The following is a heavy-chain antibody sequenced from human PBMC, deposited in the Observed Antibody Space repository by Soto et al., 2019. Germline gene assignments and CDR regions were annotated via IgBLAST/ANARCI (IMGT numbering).Heavy chain of an antibody. CDR1: GFTFSSYS. V-gene: IGHV3-48*01. CDR2: ISSSRSTI. CDR3: ARDYCDHYYYYYYMDV. Sequence: EVQLVESGGGLVQPGGSLRLSCAASGFTFSSYSMNWVRQAPGKGLEWVSYISSSRSTIYYADSVRGRFTISRDNAKNSLYLQLNSLRAEDTAVYYCARDYCDHYYYYYYMDVWGNGTTVTVSS. D-gene: IGHD3-22*01. J-gene: IGHJ6*03.